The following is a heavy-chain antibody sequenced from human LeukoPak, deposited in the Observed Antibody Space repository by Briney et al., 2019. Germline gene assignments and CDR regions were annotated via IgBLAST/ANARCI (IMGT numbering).Heavy chain of an antibody. J-gene: IGHJ4*02. Sequence: SETLSLTCTVSGGSITSSSYYWGWIRQPPGKGLEWIGSIYYSGSTYYNPSLKSRVTISVDTSKNHFSLKLSSVTAKDRAVYYCARSGSVYLRYYFDYWGQGTLVTVSS. CDR1: GGSITSSSYY. V-gene: IGHV4-39*02. CDR3: ARSGSVYLRYYFDY. CDR2: IYYSGST. D-gene: IGHD5/OR15-5a*01.